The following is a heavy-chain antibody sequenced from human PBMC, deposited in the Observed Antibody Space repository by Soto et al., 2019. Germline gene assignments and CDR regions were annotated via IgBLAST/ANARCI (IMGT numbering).Heavy chain of an antibody. CDR2: ISYSGST. Sequence: ASETLSLTCTVSVGSINTINNYWSWIRQPPGKGLEWIGFISYSGSTYYNPSLMSRLTISLDTSTNRFSLKLTSVTAADTAVYYCAREEAARIERWFDPWGQGTLVTVSS. CDR1: VGSINTINNY. CDR3: AREEAARIERWFDP. V-gene: IGHV4-30-4*01. D-gene: IGHD6-6*01. J-gene: IGHJ5*02.